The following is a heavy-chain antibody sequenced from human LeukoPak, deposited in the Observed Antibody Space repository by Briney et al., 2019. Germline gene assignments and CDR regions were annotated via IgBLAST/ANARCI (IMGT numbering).Heavy chain of an antibody. CDR1: GFTFSGYA. D-gene: IGHD1-14*01. Sequence: PGRSLRLSCAASGFTFSGYAMTWVRQAPGKGLEWVAAISGSGGSTFYADSVKGRFTISRDNSKNTLYLQMNSLRAEDTAIYYCAKGGSLRYYAFDIWGQGTMVPVSS. V-gene: IGHV3-23*01. J-gene: IGHJ3*02. CDR2: ISGSGGST. CDR3: AKGGSLRYYAFDI.